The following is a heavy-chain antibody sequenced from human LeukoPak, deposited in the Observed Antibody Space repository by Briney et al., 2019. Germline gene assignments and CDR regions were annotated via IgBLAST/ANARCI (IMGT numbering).Heavy chain of an antibody. Sequence: SETLSLTCTVSGGSINGYYWSWIRQSPGKGLESLGYIYYTGSTNYNPSLKSRVTISVDKSKNQFSLKLSSVTAADTAVYYCARSIGDYWGQGTLVTVSS. J-gene: IGHJ4*02. D-gene: IGHD3-10*01. CDR1: GGSINGYY. CDR2: IYYTGST. CDR3: ARSIGDY. V-gene: IGHV4-59*12.